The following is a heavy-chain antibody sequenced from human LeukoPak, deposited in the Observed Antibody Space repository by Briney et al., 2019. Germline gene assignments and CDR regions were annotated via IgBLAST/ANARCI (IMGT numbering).Heavy chain of an antibody. D-gene: IGHD2-2*01. Sequence: GGSLRLSCAASEFTFTSYAMSWVRQAPGKGLEWVSSISASGGSTYYADSVKGRFTISRANSKSTVYLQMNSLRAEDTALYYCARDHRVAAAFDYWGQGALVTVSS. CDR3: ARDHRVAAAFDY. J-gene: IGHJ4*02. V-gene: IGHV3-23*01. CDR2: ISASGGST. CDR1: EFTFTSYA.